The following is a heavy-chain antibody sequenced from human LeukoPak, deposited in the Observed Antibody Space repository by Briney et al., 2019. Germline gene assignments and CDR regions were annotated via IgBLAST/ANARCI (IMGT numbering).Heavy chain of an antibody. CDR1: GVTLSSYA. Sequence: PGGSLRLSYAASGVTLSSYAMSWARQAPGKGLEWVSGISSSGSGGNTYYADSVKGRFTISRDNAKNSLYLQMNSLRAEDTAVYYCARLRYFVSWGQGTLVTVSS. J-gene: IGHJ4*02. D-gene: IGHD3-9*01. CDR2: ISSSGSGGNT. V-gene: IGHV3-23*01. CDR3: ARLRYFVS.